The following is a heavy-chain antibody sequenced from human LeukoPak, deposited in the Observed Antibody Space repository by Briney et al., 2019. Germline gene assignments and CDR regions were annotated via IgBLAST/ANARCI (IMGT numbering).Heavy chain of an antibody. CDR2: VYPDDSDT. Sequence: GESLKISFKTSGYSFTTYWIGWVRQMPGTGLEWVGAVYPDDSDTTYSPSLQGQVVISADRSIRTAYLQWNTLKTSDTAMYYCVRQRGASGTINHFDPWGQGTLVTVSS. CDR3: VRQRGASGTINHFDP. D-gene: IGHD3-10*01. CDR1: GYSFTTYW. J-gene: IGHJ5*02. V-gene: IGHV5-51*01.